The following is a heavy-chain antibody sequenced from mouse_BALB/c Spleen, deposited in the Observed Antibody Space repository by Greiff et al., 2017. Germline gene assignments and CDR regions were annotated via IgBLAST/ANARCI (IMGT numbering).Heavy chain of an antibody. V-gene: IGHV14-3*02. CDR1: GFNIKDTY. J-gene: IGHJ4*01. CDR2: IDPANGNT. D-gene: IGHD1-1*01. CDR3: ARDYGSSPYAMDD. Sequence: QLQQSGAELVKPGASVKLSCTASGFNIKDTYMHWVKQRPEQGLEWIGRIDPANGNTKYDPKFQGKATITADTSSNTAYLQLSSLTSEDTAVYYCARDYGSSPYAMDDWGQGTSVTVSS.